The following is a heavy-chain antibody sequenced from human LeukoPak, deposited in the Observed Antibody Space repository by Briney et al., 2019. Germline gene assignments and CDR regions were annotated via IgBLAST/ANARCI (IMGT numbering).Heavy chain of an antibody. Sequence: SQTLSLTCAVSGGSISSGGYSWSWIRQPPGKGLEWIGYIYHSGSTYYNPSLKSRVTISVDRSKNQFSLKLSPVTAADTAVYYCAGLVGRYSSGLYYYYFDYWGQGTLVTVSS. J-gene: IGHJ4*02. D-gene: IGHD3-22*01. CDR1: GGSISSGGYS. CDR2: IYHSGST. V-gene: IGHV4-30-2*01. CDR3: AGLVGRYSSGLYYYYFDY.